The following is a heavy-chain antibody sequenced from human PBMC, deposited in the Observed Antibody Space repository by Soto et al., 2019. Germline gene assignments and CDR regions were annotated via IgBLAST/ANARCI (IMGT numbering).Heavy chain of an antibody. V-gene: IGHV1-69*02. CDR3: ERAEPLLIAARMFDP. CDR2: IIPILGIA. D-gene: IGHD6-13*01. Sequence: SVKVSCKASGGTFGSYTISWVRQAPGQGLEWMGRIIPILGIANYAQKFQGRVTITADKSTSTAYMELSSLRSEDTAVYYCERAEPLLIAARMFDPWGQGTLVTVSS. J-gene: IGHJ5*02. CDR1: GGTFGSYT.